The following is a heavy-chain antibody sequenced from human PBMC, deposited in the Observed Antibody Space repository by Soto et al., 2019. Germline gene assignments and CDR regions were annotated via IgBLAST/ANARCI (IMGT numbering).Heavy chain of an antibody. CDR1: GFTFSSYS. Sequence: GGSLRLSCAASGFTFSSYSMNWVRQAPGKGLEWVSSISSSSSYIYYADSVKGRFTISRDNAKNSLYLQMNSLRAEDTAVYYCARDLTIQLWLRSNWFDPWGQGTLVTVSS. CDR2: ISSSSSYI. CDR3: ARDLTIQLWLRSNWFDP. D-gene: IGHD5-18*01. V-gene: IGHV3-21*01. J-gene: IGHJ5*02.